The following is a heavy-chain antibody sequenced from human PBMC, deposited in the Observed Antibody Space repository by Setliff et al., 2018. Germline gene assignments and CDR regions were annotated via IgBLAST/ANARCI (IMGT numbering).Heavy chain of an antibody. Sequence: GASVKVSCKASGYTFTSYAMNWVRQAPGQGLEWMGWINTNTGNPTYAKGFTGRFVFSLDTSVSTAYLQISSLKAEDTAVYYCARGQDDIWYLGLYYYGMDVWGQGTTVTVSS. CDR3: ARGQDDIWYLGLYYYGMDV. D-gene: IGHD3-9*01. V-gene: IGHV7-4-1*02. J-gene: IGHJ6*02. CDR2: INTNTGNP. CDR1: GYTFTSYA.